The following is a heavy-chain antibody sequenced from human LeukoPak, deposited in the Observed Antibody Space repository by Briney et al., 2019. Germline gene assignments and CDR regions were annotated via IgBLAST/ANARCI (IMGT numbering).Heavy chain of an antibody. V-gene: IGHV3-48*03. J-gene: IGHJ3*02. D-gene: IGHD3-10*01. Sequence: GGSLRLSCAASGFTFSSYEMNWVRQAPGKGLEWVSYISSSGSTIYYADSVKGRFTISRDNAKNSLYLQMNSPRAEDTAVYYCARDRRGSGSYYSVDAFDIWGQGTMVTVSS. CDR3: ARDRRGSGSYYSVDAFDI. CDR2: ISSSGSTI. CDR1: GFTFSSYE.